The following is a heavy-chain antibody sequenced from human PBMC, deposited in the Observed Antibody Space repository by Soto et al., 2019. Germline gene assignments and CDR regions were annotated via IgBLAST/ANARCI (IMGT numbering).Heavy chain of an antibody. Sequence: GGSLRLSCATSGFTFSRCDMNWVRQAPGKGLEWVSFISSSASYMYYADSVKGRFTISRDNSKKSLYLQMNSLRADDTAVYYCATSATTYYYYYGMDVWGQGTTVTVSS. J-gene: IGHJ6*02. D-gene: IGHD1-1*01. CDR1: GFTFSRCD. CDR3: ATSATTYYYYYGMDV. CDR2: ISSSASYM. V-gene: IGHV3-21*01.